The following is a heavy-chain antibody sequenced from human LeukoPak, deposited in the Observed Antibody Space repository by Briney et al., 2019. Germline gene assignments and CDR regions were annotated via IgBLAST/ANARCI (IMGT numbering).Heavy chain of an antibody. D-gene: IGHD6-19*01. V-gene: IGHV3-23*01. CDR3: AKGSSSGWYGWFAP. J-gene: IGHJ5*02. Sequence: GGCLRLSCAASGFTFSGYAMYWVREAPGKGLEWVSSIEASGGATYYADSVKGRFTISRDNSKNTFYLQMNSLRAEDTALYYCAKGSSSGWYGWFAPWGQGTLVTVSS. CDR2: IEASGGAT. CDR1: GFTFSGYA.